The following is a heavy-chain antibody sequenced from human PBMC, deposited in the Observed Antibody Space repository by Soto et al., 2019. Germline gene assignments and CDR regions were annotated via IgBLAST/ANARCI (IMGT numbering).Heavy chain of an antibody. CDR1: GFTFSSYW. Sequence: GSLRLSCAASGFTFSSYWMSWVRQAPGKGLEWVANIKQDGSEKYYVDSVKGRFTISRDNAKNSLYLQMNSLRAEDTAVYYCARVVCSGGSCYSGFRAFDIWGQGTMVTVSS. J-gene: IGHJ3*02. CDR3: ARVVCSGGSCYSGFRAFDI. V-gene: IGHV3-7*01. D-gene: IGHD2-15*01. CDR2: IKQDGSEK.